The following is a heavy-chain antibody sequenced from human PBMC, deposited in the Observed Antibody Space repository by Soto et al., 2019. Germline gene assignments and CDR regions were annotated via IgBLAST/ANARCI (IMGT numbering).Heavy chain of an antibody. CDR3: ARDIGDPSYYYYGMDV. V-gene: IGHV4-31*03. CDR1: GGSISSGGYY. J-gene: IGHJ6*02. D-gene: IGHD2-21*01. CDR2: IYYSGST. Sequence: TLSLTCTVSGGSISSGGYYWSWIRQHPGKGLEWIGYIYYSGSTYYNPSLKSRVTISVDTSKNQFSLKLSSVTAADTAVYYCARDIGDPSYYYYGMDVWGQGTTVTVSS.